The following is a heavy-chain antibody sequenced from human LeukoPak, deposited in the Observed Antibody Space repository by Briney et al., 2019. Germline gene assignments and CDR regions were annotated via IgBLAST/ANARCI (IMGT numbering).Heavy chain of an antibody. J-gene: IGHJ5*02. V-gene: IGHV3-11*01. CDR1: GFTFSDYY. Sequence: GGSLRLSCAASGFTFSDYYMSWIRQAPGKGLEWVSYISSSGSTIYYADSVKGRFTISRDNAKNSLYLQMNSLRAEDTAVYYCARDTQPVRYCGGDCYPVLGFDPWGQGTLVTVSS. D-gene: IGHD2-21*02. CDR2: ISSSGSTI. CDR3: ARDTQPVRYCGGDCYPVLGFDP.